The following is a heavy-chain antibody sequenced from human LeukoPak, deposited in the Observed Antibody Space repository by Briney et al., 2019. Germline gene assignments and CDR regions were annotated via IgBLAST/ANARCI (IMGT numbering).Heavy chain of an antibody. J-gene: IGHJ5*02. CDR2: INHSGST. CDR1: DGSFSGYY. CDR3: ARLSGKQWLVGPQNWFDP. Sequence: PSETLSLTCAVYDGSFSGYYWSWIRQPPGKGLEWIGEINHSGSTNYNPSLKSRVTISVDTSKNQFSLKLSSVTAADTAVYYCARLSGKQWLVGPQNWFDPWGQGTLVTVSS. D-gene: IGHD6-19*01. V-gene: IGHV4-34*01.